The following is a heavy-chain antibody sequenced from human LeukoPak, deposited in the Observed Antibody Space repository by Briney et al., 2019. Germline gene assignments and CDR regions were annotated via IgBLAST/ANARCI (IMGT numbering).Heavy chain of an antibody. J-gene: IGHJ5*02. V-gene: IGHV1-46*01. CDR1: GYTLTSYY. CDR3: ARDDRLWLVQGYWFDP. D-gene: IGHD6-19*01. Sequence: ASVKVSCKASGYTLTSYYMHWVRQAPGQGLEWMGIINPSGGSTSYAQKFQGRVTMTRDTSTSTVYMELSSLRSEDTAVYYCARDDRLWLVQGYWFDPWGQGTLVTVSS. CDR2: INPSGGST.